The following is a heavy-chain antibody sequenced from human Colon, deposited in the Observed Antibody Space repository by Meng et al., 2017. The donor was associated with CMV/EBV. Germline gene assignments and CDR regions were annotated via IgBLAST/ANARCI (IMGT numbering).Heavy chain of an antibody. Sequence: LSCADSGFTFSSSGMSWVRQAPGKGLEWVSGISGTATSTYYADSVKGRFTISRDNSKNTLYLQMNSLRADDTAVYYCAKDNGWLSAYWGQGTLVTVSS. CDR3: AKDNGWLSAY. CDR1: GFTFSSSG. V-gene: IGHV3-23*01. CDR2: ISGTATST. D-gene: IGHD3-22*01. J-gene: IGHJ4*02.